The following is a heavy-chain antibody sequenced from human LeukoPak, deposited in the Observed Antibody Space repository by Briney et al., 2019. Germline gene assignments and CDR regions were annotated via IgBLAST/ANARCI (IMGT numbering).Heavy chain of an antibody. V-gene: IGHV4-39*02. D-gene: IGHD3-22*01. CDR1: GGSITSGSYY. CDR3: ARTFYYDSSGYSPYWY. CDR2: IYYSGST. Sequence: SETLSLACTVSGGSITSGSYYWGWIRQPPGKGLEWIGCIYYSGSTYYNPSLKSRVTISVDTSKNHFSLKLSSVTAADTAVYYCARTFYYDSSGYSPYWYWGQGTLVTVSS. J-gene: IGHJ4*02.